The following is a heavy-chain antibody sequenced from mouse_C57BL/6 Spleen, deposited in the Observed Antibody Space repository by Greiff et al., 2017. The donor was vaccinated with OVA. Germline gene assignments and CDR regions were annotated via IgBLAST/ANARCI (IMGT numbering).Heavy chain of an antibody. V-gene: IGHV1-63*01. D-gene: IGHD2-4*01. CDR2: IYPGGGYT. CDR3: ARAQYDYDVGAMDY. CDR1: GYTFTNYW. Sequence: QVQLQQSGAELVRPGTSVKMSCKASGYTFTNYWIGWAKQRPGHGLEWIGDIYPGGGYTNYNEKFKGKATLTADKSSSTAYMQFSSLTSEDSAIYYCARAQYDYDVGAMDYWGQGTSVTVSS. J-gene: IGHJ4*01.